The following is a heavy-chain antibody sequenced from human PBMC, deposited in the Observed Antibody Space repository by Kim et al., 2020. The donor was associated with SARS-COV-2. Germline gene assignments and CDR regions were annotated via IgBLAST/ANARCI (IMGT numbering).Heavy chain of an antibody. CDR3: AGGLRLWSDAFDI. Sequence: SETLSLTCTVSGGSISSGDYYWSWIRQPPGKGLEWIGYIYYSGSTYYNPSLKSRVTISVDTSKNQFSLKLSSVTAADTAVYYCAGGLRLWSDAFDIWGQGTMVTVSS. D-gene: IGHD4-17*01. V-gene: IGHV4-30-4*01. CDR1: GGSISSGDYY. CDR2: IYYSGST. J-gene: IGHJ3*02.